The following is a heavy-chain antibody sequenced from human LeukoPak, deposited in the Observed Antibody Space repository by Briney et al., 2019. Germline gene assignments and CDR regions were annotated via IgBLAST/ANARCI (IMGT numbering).Heavy chain of an antibody. D-gene: IGHD3-22*01. Sequence: PGGSLRLSCAASGFTFSSYAMSWVRQAPGKGLEWVSAISGSGGSTYYAGSVKGRFTISRDNSKNTLYLQMNSLRAEDTAVYYCAKEVTYYYDSSGYFDYWGQGTLVTVSS. V-gene: IGHV3-23*01. CDR1: GFTFSSYA. CDR3: AKEVTYYYDSSGYFDY. CDR2: ISGSGGST. J-gene: IGHJ4*02.